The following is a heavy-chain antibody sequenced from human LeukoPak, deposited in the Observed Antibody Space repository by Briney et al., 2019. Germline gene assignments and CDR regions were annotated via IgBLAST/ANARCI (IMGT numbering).Heavy chain of an antibody. CDR1: GGSISSSSYY. CDR3: ARWYYYDSSASYPGDY. CDR2: IYYSGST. Sequence: PSETLSLTCTVSGGSISSSSYYWGWIRQPPGKGLEWIWSIYYSGSTSYNPSLKSRVTISVDTSKSQFSLKLTSVTAADTAVYYCARWYYYDSSASYPGDYWGQGTLVTVSS. V-gene: IGHV4-39*01. D-gene: IGHD3-22*01. J-gene: IGHJ4*02.